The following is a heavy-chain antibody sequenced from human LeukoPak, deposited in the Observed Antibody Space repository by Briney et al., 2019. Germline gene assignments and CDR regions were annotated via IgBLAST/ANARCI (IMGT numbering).Heavy chain of an antibody. V-gene: IGHV3-33*01. CDR1: GFTFSSYG. CDR3: ARDVGLHLGEFSYDAFDI. J-gene: IGHJ3*02. CDR2: IWYDGSNK. Sequence: PGRSLRLSCAASGFTFSSYGMHWVRQAPGKGLEWVAVIWYDGSNKYYADSVKGRFTISRDNFKNTLYLQMNSLRAEDTAVYYCARDVGLHLGEFSYDAFDIWGQGTMVTVSS. D-gene: IGHD3-16*01.